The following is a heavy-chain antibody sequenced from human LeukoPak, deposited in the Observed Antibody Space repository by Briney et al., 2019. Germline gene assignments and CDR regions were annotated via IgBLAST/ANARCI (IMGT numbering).Heavy chain of an antibody. J-gene: IGHJ5*02. CDR2: ISGSGGTT. Sequence: QPGGPLLLSCATSGFTFRSYVMSGVRPAPGKGLEWVSSISGSGGTTYYGDSVEGRFAISRDNSKNTLYLQMNSLRAEDTAVYYCARDCRTMTSLFDPWGQGTLVTVSS. D-gene: IGHD3-22*01. V-gene: IGHV3-23*01. CDR3: ARDCRTMTSLFDP. CDR1: GFTFRSYV.